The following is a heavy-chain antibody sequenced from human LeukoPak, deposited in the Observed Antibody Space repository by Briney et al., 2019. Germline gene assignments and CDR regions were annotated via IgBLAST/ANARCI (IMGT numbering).Heavy chain of an antibody. CDR2: IYYDGST. CDR1: GGSISSYY. Sequence: PSETLSLTCTVSGGSISSYYWSWIRQSPGKGLEWIGYIYYDGSTNYNPSLRGRVTISVDTPKNQFSLKLSSVTAADTAVYYCARVKGSGWYLVDYWGQGTLVTVSS. CDR3: ARVKGSGWYLVDY. J-gene: IGHJ4*02. V-gene: IGHV4-59*12. D-gene: IGHD6-19*01.